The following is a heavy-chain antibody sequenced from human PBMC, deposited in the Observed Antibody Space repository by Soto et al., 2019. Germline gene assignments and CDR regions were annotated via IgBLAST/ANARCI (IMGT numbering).Heavy chain of an antibody. J-gene: IGHJ6*02. CDR3: ANGGGGYSYGPFYYGMDV. CDR2: ISYDGSNK. Sequence: GGSLRLSCAASGFTFSSYGMHWVRQAPGKGLEWVAVISYDGSNKYYADSVKGRFTISRDNSKNTLYLQMNSLRAEDTAVYYCANGGGGYSYGPFYYGMDVWGQGTTITVSS. V-gene: IGHV3-30*18. D-gene: IGHD5-18*01. CDR1: GFTFSSYG.